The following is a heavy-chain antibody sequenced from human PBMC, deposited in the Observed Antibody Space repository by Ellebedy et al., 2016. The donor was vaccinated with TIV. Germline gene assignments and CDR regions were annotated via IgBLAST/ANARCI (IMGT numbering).Heavy chain of an antibody. CDR3: ARGQVEDVVRGVSIDY. V-gene: IGHV3-74*01. D-gene: IGHD3-10*01. CDR1: GFTFSSHW. J-gene: IGHJ4*02. CDR2: INSDGSTT. Sequence: PGGSLRLSCAVSGFTFSSHWMHWVRQAPGKGLVWVSHINSDGSTTGYADSVKGRFTISRDNAKNTLYLQMNSLRAEDTAVYYCARGQVEDVVRGVSIDYWGQGTLVTVSS.